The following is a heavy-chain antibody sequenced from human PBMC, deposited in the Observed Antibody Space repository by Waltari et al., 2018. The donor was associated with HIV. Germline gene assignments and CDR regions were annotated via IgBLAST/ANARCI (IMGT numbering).Heavy chain of an antibody. D-gene: IGHD3-9*01. J-gene: IGHJ5*02. CDR3: AREQDYFDSSGFFLGYWFDP. Sequence: QVHLHESGPGLVEPSEALSLTCSVSGGSMSSYYWNWIRLSPGEGLAWIGFISYTGAVSYNPSLKSRVTISMDSPKNQFSLTLKSMTAADTAIYYCAREQDYFDSSGFFLGYWFDPWGQGTLVSVSS. CDR2: ISYTGAV. CDR1: GGSMSSYY. V-gene: IGHV4-59*01.